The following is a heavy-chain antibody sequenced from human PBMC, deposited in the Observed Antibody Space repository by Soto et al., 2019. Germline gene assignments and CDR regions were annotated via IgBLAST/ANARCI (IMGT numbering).Heavy chain of an antibody. J-gene: IGHJ3*02. Sequence: GESLKISCKGSGYSFTSYWIGWVRQMPGKGLEWMGIIYPGDSDTRYSPSFQGQVTISADKSISTAYLQWSSLKASDTAMYYCARPTGDQRQGAAFDIWGQGTMVTVSS. D-gene: IGHD7-27*01. V-gene: IGHV5-51*01. CDR3: ARPTGDQRQGAAFDI. CDR1: GYSFTSYW. CDR2: IYPGDSDT.